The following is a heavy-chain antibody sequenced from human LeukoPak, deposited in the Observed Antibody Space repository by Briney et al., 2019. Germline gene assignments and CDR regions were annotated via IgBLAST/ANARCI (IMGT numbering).Heavy chain of an antibody. J-gene: IGHJ4*02. CDR1: GYTFISYG. D-gene: IGHD4-23*01. Sequence: ASVKVSCKASGYTFISYGISWVRQAPGQGLEWMGWISGYNGNTNYAQNLQGRVTMTTDTSTSTAYMELRSLRSDDTAVYYCARDLYGFGSNSGRDFDYWGQGTLVTVSS. CDR2: ISGYNGNT. CDR3: ARDLYGFGSNSGRDFDY. V-gene: IGHV1-18*01.